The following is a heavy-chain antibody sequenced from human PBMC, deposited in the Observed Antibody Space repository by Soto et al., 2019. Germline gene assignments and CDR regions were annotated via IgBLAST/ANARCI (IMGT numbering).Heavy chain of an antibody. Sequence: SETLSLTCHVSNGSIIGFYWTWLRQPPGKILAWIGYIHYSGRTDDNPSLTSRATMSVDTSKNQFSLNLKPIAAADTSVYYCVRVGVGIGNHFDSWGRGTLVTVSS. D-gene: IGHD3-10*01. CDR2: IHYSGRT. CDR3: VRVGVGIGNHFDS. J-gene: IGHJ4*02. CDR1: NGSIIGFY. V-gene: IGHV4-59*12.